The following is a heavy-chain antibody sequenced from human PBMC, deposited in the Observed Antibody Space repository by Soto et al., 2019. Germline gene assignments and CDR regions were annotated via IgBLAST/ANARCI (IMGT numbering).Heavy chain of an antibody. CDR3: ARGLVGAAGELDGMDV. Sequence: QVQLVQSGVEVKKPGASVKVSCKSSGYTFITYGIGWVRQAPGQGPEWMGWISAKNGNSKHAQKFQGRVTMTTDTATSTAYMELRSLRSDDTAVYYCARGLVGAAGELDGMDVWGQGTTVTVSS. CDR1: GYTFITYG. J-gene: IGHJ6*02. CDR2: ISAKNGNS. D-gene: IGHD1-26*01. V-gene: IGHV1-18*01.